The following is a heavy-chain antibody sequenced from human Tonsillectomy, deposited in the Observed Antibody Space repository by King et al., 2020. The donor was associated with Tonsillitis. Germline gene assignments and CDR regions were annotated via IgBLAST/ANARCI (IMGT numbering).Heavy chain of an antibody. V-gene: IGHV3-33*01. CDR1: GFTFSSYG. D-gene: IGHD7-27*01. Sequence: VQLVESGGGAVQPGRSLRLSCVVSGFTFSSYGMHWVRQAPGKGLEWVAVIWFDGSNNYYADSVKGRFTISRDNSKNTVYLQKNSLRAEDTAVYYCARDKLTVSCDYWGERTLVTVSS. CDR2: IWFDGSNN. J-gene: IGHJ4*02. CDR3: ARDKLTVSCDY.